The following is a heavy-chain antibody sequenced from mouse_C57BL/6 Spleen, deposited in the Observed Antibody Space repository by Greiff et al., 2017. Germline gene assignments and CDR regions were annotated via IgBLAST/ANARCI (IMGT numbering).Heavy chain of an antibody. V-gene: IGHV1-64*01. J-gene: IGHJ4*01. D-gene: IGHD3-2*02. CDR2: IHPNSGST. CDR3: ARQAQATGYAMDY. Sequence: QVQLQQPGAELVKPGASVQLSCKASGYTFTSYWMHWVKQRPGQGLEWIGMIHPNSGSTNYNEKFKSKATLTVDKSSSTAYMQLSSLTSEDSAVYYCARQAQATGYAMDYWGQGTSVTVSS. CDR1: GYTFTSYW.